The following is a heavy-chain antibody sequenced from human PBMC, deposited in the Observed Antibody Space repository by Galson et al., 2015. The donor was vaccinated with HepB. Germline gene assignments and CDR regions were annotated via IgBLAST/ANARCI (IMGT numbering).Heavy chain of an antibody. J-gene: IGHJ6*02. CDR3: AKAVALYGDSRYGMDV. Sequence: SLRLSCAASGFTFNSYGIHWVRQAPGKGLEWVAFLRYDGSNKYYADSVKGRFTISRDNSRNTLYLQMNSLRPEDTAVYYCAKAVALYGDSRYGMDVWGQGTTVTVSS. V-gene: IGHV3-30*02. CDR2: LRYDGSNK. CDR1: GFTFNSYG. D-gene: IGHD4-17*01.